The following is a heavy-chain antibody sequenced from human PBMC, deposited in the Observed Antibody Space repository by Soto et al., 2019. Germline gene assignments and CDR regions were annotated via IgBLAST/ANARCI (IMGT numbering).Heavy chain of an antibody. CDR1: GFTFSFYG. D-gene: IGHD7-27*01. CDR2: ISYDGSNK. V-gene: IGHV3-30*18. CDR3: AKDLGHGGRGAFDI. Sequence: QVQLVESGGGVVQPGRSLRLSCAASGFTFSFYGMHWVRQAPGKGLEWVAVISYDGSNKYYADSVKGRFTISRDNSKNTLYLQMNSLRAEDTAGYYCAKDLGHGGRGAFDIWCQGTMVTVSS. J-gene: IGHJ3*02.